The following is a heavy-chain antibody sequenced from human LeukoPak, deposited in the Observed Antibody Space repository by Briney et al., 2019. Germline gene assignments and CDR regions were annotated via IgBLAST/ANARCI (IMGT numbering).Heavy chain of an antibody. CDR3: AKPGGKTAYGDEYYGMDV. Sequence: PGGSLRLSCAASESHAMTWVRQGPGKGPEWVSAISRSGGSTYYADSVKGRFTISRDKSNNTVYLQMNSLSAEDTAVYYCAKPGGKTAYGDEYYGMDVWGQGTTVTVSS. D-gene: IGHD4-17*01. V-gene: IGHV3-23*01. CDR2: ISRSGGST. J-gene: IGHJ6*02. CDR1: ESHA.